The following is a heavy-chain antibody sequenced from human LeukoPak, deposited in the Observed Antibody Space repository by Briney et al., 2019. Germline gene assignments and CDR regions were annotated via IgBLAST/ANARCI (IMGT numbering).Heavy chain of an antibody. D-gene: IGHD3-9*01. CDR3: ARDPYDILTQLDY. CDR1: GFTFTSYA. Sequence: GGALRLSFAASGFTFTSYAMNWVRQARGKGREGVSYIASSGDNIQYADSVKGRFTISRDNSKNTLYLQMNSLRAEDTAVYYCARDPYDILTQLDYWGQGTLVTVSS. V-gene: IGHV3-48*01. J-gene: IGHJ4*02. CDR2: IASSGDNI.